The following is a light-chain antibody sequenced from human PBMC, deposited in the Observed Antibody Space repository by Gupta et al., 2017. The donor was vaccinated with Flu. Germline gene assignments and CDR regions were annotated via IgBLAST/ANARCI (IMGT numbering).Light chain of an antibody. V-gene: IGLV2-14*01. J-gene: IGLJ2*01. CDR3: YSYTISSTLI. Sequence: SITISCTGSNNDIGGYNFVSWVQQHPGKAPKLIMYEVTNRPSGVSHRFSGSKSGNTASLTISGLQAEDEADDYCYSYTISSTLIFGGGTKVTVL. CDR1: NNDIGGYNF. CDR2: EVT.